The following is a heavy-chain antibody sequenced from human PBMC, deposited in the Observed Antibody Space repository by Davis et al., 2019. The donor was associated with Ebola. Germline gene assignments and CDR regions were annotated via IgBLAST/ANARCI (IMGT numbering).Heavy chain of an antibody. V-gene: IGHV1-18*01. Sequence: AASVKVSCKASGYTFNNYGISWVRQAPGQGLEWMGWISAYNGNTNYAQKLQGRVTMTTDTSTSTAYMELRSLRSDDTAVYYCARDKRIAASQPNYYYGMDVWGQGTTVTVSS. CDR1: GYTFNNYG. D-gene: IGHD6-6*01. CDR3: ARDKRIAASQPNYYYGMDV. J-gene: IGHJ6*02. CDR2: ISAYNGNT.